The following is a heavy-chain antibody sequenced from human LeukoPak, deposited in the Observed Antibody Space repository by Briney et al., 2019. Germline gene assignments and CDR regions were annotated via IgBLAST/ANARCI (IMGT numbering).Heavy chain of an antibody. Sequence: SETLSLTCSVSGGSISSDYWSWIRQSPGKGLEWIDRFYRGDAHYNPSLQSRVTVSIDTAKNQVSLRLSSVTAADSAVYYCARGAVGHTPYYFEYWGQGTLVTVSS. CDR2: FYRGDA. D-gene: IGHD1-26*01. CDR1: GGSISSDY. V-gene: IGHV4-4*07. J-gene: IGHJ4*02. CDR3: ARGAVGHTPYYFEY.